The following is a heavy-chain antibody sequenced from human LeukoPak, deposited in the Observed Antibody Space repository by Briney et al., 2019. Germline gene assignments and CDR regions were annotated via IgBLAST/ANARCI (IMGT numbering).Heavy chain of an antibody. D-gene: IGHD3-3*01. CDR2: IKPMFGTG. J-gene: IGHJ4*02. V-gene: IGHV1-69*05. Sequence: ASVKVSCKTSGGTSKFFAVNWVRQAPGQGLEWMGVIKPMFGTGSIPNTATAAYGQKFQGRLTITTDESTTTAYMELNSLRSGDTAVYFSAREIFHSTSGISQGFDYWGQGTLITVSS. CDR3: AREIFHSTSGISQGFDY. CDR1: GGTSKFFA.